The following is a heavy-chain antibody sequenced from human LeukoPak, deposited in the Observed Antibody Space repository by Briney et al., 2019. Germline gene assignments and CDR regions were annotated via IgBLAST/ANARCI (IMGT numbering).Heavy chain of an antibody. CDR2: IYYSGST. V-gene: IGHV4-59*08. J-gene: IGHJ4*02. Sequence: PSETLSLTCTVSGGSISSYYWSWIRQPPGKGLEWIGYIYYSGSTNYNPSLKSRVTISVDTSKNQFSLKLSSVTAADTAVYYCARHARVSSGYDYWGQGTLVTVSS. CDR1: GGSISSYY. D-gene: IGHD3-22*01. CDR3: ARHARVSSGYDY.